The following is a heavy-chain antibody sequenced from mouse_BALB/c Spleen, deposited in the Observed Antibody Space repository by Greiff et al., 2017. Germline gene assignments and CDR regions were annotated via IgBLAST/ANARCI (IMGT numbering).Heavy chain of an antibody. CDR3: ARNAGYSPYYFDY. D-gene: IGHD2-3*01. J-gene: IGHJ2*01. V-gene: IGHV2-2*02. CDR1: GFSLTSYG. CDR2: IWSGGST. Sequence: QVQLKESGPGLVQPSQSLSITCTVSGFSLTSYGVHWVRQSPGKGLEWLGVIWSGGSTDYNAAFISRLSISKDNSKSQVFFKMNSLQANDTAIYYCARNAGYSPYYFDYWGQGTTLTVSS.